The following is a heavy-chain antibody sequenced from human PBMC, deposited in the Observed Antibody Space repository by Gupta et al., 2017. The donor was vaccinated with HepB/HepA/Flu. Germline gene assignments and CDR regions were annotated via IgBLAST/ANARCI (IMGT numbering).Heavy chain of an antibody. V-gene: IGHV1-2*02. CDR1: GHTFTGYY. CDR2: INPNSGGT. Sequence: QVQLVQSGAEVKKPGASVKVSCKASGHTFTGYYMHWVRQAPGQGLEWMGWINPNSGGTNYAQKLQGRVTMTRDTSISTAYMELSRLRSDDTAVYYCARDRLVATRASNWFDPWGQGTLVTVSS. D-gene: IGHD5-12*01. J-gene: IGHJ5*02. CDR3: ARDRLVATRASNWFDP.